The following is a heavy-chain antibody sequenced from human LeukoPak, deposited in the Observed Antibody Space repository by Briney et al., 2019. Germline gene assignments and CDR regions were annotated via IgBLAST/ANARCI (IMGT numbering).Heavy chain of an antibody. D-gene: IGHD2-2*01. V-gene: IGHV4-61*02. CDR2: IYTSGST. CDR1: GGSISSGSYY. CDR3: AALGYCSSTSCYGGRRGFDY. J-gene: IGHJ4*02. Sequence: SQTLSLTCTVSGGSISSGSYYWSWIRQPAGKGLEWIGRIYTSGSTNYNPSLKSRVTISVDTSKNQFSLKLSSVTAADTAVYYCAALGYCSSTSCYGGRRGFDYWGQGTLVTVSS.